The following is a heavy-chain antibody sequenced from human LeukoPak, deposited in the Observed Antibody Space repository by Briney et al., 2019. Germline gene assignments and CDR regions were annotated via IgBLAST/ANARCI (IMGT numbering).Heavy chain of an antibody. CDR2: IYTSGST. J-gene: IGHJ4*02. Sequence: SETLSLTCTVSGGSISSYYWSWIRQPPGKGLEWIGYIYTSGSTNYNPSLKSRVTISVDTSKNQFSLKLSSVTAADTAVYYCARAGPTTVTNYWGQGTLVTVSS. CDR3: ARAGPTTVTNY. CDR1: GGSISSYY. D-gene: IGHD4-17*01. V-gene: IGHV4-4*09.